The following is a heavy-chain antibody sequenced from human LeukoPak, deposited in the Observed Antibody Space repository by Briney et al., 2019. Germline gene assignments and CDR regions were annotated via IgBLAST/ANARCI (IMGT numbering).Heavy chain of an antibody. J-gene: IGHJ6*04. V-gene: IGHV1-69*06. D-gene: IGHD2-2*01. Sequence: ASVKVSCKASGGTFSSYAISWVRQAPGQGLKWMGGIIPIFGTANYAQKFQGRVTITADKSTSTAYMELSSLRSEDTAVYYCARSYQQEEYGMDVWGKGTTVTVSS. CDR3: ARSYQQEEYGMDV. CDR2: IIPIFGTA. CDR1: GGTFSSYA.